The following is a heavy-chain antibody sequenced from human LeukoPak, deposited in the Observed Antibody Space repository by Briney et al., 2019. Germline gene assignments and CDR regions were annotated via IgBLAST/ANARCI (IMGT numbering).Heavy chain of an antibody. J-gene: IGHJ5*02. CDR1: GYSFTSYW. V-gene: IGHV5-10-1*01. CDR2: IDPSDSYT. CDR3: ARLQDYYGSGRAGFDP. Sequence: GESLKISCKGSGYSFTSYWISWVRQMPGKGLGWMGRIDPSDSYTNYSPSFQGHVTISADKSISTAYLQWSSLKASDTAMYYCARLQDYYGSGRAGFDPWGQGTLVTVSS. D-gene: IGHD3-10*01.